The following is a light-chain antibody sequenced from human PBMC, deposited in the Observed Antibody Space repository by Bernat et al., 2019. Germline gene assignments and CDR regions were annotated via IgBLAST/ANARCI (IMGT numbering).Light chain of an antibody. CDR3: PQRSDWIT. V-gene: IGKV3-11*01. CDR2: DVS. Sequence: EVVLTQSPATLSLSPGETATLSCRASQSVNTYLAWYQQKPGQAPRLLIYDVSYRATGIPGRFSGSGSGTDFTLTISSLEAEDFAMYYCPQRSDWITFGQGTRLEI. CDR1: QSVNTY. J-gene: IGKJ5*01.